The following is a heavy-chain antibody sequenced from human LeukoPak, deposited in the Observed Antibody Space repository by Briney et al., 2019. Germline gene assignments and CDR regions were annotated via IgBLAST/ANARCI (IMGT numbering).Heavy chain of an antibody. V-gene: IGHV1-69*04. Sequence: SVKVSCKASGGTFSSYAISWVRQAPGQGLEWMGRIIPILGIANYAQKFQGRVTITADESTSTAYMELSSLRSEDTAVYYCARVGDIVVVPAAMSAAYNWFDPWGQGTLVTVSS. J-gene: IGHJ5*02. D-gene: IGHD2-2*01. CDR3: ARVGDIVVVPAAMSAAYNWFDP. CDR1: GGTFSSYA. CDR2: IIPILGIA.